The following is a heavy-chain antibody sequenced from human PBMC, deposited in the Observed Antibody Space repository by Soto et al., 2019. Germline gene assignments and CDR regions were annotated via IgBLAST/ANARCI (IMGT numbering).Heavy chain of an antibody. J-gene: IGHJ4*02. CDR2: ISAYNANA. CDR3: ARENSYFDY. V-gene: IGHV1-18*01. CDR1: GYTFRNFG. Sequence: VASVKVSCKASGYTFRNFGISWVRQAPGQGLEWMGWISAYNANANYAQKFQGRLTMTADTSTSTAHMELRSLRSDDTAVYYCARENSYFDYWGQGTLVTVSS.